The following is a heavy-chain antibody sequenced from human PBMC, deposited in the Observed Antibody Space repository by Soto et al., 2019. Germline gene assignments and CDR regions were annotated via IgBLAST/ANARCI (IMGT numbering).Heavy chain of an antibody. CDR3: AKDGLGYDSSGYYYGRFDY. V-gene: IGHV3-23*01. CDR2: ISGSGGST. J-gene: IGHJ4*02. Sequence: GGSLRLSCAASGFTFSSYAMSWVRQAPGKGLEWVSAISGSGGSTYYADSVKGRFTISRDNSKNTLYLQMNSLRAEDTAVYYCAKDGLGYDSSGYYYGRFDYWGQGTLVTVSS. D-gene: IGHD3-22*01. CDR1: GFTFSSYA.